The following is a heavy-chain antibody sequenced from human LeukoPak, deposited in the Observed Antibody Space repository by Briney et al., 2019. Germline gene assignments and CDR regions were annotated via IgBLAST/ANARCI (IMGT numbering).Heavy chain of an antibody. CDR1: GFTFSNYW. CDR3: ARDKKSGESSEIDY. V-gene: IGHV3-74*03. Sequence: LTGGSLRLSCAASGFTFSNYWVHWVRQAPGKGLVWVSRINRDGSTTKYADSVKGRFTVSTNNTKNTLNLQMNSLRAEDTAVYYCARDKKSGESSEIDYWGQGTLVTVSS. J-gene: IGHJ4*02. D-gene: IGHD3-10*01. CDR2: INRDGSTT.